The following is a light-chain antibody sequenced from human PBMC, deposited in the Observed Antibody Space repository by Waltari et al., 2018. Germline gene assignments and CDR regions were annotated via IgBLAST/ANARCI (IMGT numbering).Light chain of an antibody. CDR2: TNS. CDR3: GTWDGSLSAVV. Sequence: QSVLTQPPSVSAAPGQKVTISCSGSSSNIGGNYVSWYQHVPGTAPKVLIYTNSNRPSGIPDRVSGSKSGTSAALDIAGLQTGDEADYYCGTWDGSLSAVVFGGGTKLTVL. CDR1: SSNIGGNY. V-gene: IGLV1-51*02. J-gene: IGLJ2*01.